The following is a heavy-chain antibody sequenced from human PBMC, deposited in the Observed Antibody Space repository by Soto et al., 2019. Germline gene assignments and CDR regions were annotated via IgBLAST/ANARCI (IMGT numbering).Heavy chain of an antibody. Sequence: PGGSLRLSCAASGFTFSSYGMHWVRQAPGKGLEWVAVISYDGSNKYYADSVKGRFTISRDNSKNTLYLQMNSLRAEDTAVYYCAKAVDYYGSGSYYYYYYMDVWGKGTTVTVSS. CDR1: GFTFSSYG. V-gene: IGHV3-30*18. J-gene: IGHJ6*03. D-gene: IGHD3-10*01. CDR2: ISYDGSNK. CDR3: AKAVDYYGSGSYYYYYYMDV.